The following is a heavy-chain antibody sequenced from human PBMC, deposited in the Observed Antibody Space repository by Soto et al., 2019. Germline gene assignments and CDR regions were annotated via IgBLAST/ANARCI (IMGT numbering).Heavy chain of an antibody. J-gene: IGHJ5*02. CDR3: ALLAVYCCGGSCYRYNWFDP. D-gene: IGHD2-15*01. V-gene: IGHV4-61*01. Sequence: SETLSLTCTVSGGSVSSGSYYWSWIRQPPGKGLEWIGYIYYSGSTNYNPSLKSRVTISVDTSKNQFSLKLSSVTAADTAVYYFALLAVYCCGGSCYRYNWFDPWGQGTLVTVSS. CDR1: GGSVSSGSYY. CDR2: IYYSGST.